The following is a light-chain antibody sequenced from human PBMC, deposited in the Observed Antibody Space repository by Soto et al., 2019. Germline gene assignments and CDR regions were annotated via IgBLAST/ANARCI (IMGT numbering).Light chain of an antibody. J-gene: IGKJ1*01. CDR1: QSVSSY. V-gene: IGKV3-11*01. CDR3: QQYGGSPRT. CDR2: DAS. Sequence: EIVLTQSPATLSLSPGERATLSCRASQSVSSYLAWYQQNPGQAPRLLIYDASNRATGIPARFSGSGSGTDFTLTISSLEPEDFAVYYCQQYGGSPRTFGQGTKV.